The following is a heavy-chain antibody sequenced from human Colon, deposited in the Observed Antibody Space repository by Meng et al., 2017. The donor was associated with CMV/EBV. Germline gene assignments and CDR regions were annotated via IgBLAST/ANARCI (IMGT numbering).Heavy chain of an antibody. D-gene: IGHD7-27*01. CDR2: IRDSGNTI. J-gene: IGHJ4*02. V-gene: IGHV3-30*02. Sequence: QVESGEAGGGVVAVGGSLILACGGLGFTCGDCGLHWFRQAPVKGLEWVAFIRDSGNTIRYGESVKGRVTISRDDSKRTLYLQMNSLRVEDTAVYYCATDENWGCPYWGQGSLVTVSS. CDR1: GFTCGDCG. CDR3: ATDENWGCPY.